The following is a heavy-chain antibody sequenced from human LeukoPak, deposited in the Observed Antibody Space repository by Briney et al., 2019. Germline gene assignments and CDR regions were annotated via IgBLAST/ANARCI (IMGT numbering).Heavy chain of an antibody. CDR1: GFTFSTYA. J-gene: IGHJ4*02. V-gene: IGHV3-23*01. CDR2: TSGNGGST. Sequence: PPGGSLRLSCVASGFTFSTYAMSWVRQAPGRGLEWVSGTSGNGGSTHYADSVKGRFTNSRDNSKDTLYLQMSSPSAEDTAVYYCAKVASYYYDSGAYYDYWGQGTLVTVSS. CDR3: AKVASYYYDSGAYYDY. D-gene: IGHD3-22*01.